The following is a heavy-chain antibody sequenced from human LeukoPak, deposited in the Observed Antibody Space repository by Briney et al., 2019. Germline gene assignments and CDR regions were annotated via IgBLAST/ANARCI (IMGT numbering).Heavy chain of an antibody. J-gene: IGHJ4*02. CDR1: DGSITSSGQY. CDR3: ARAFDK. Sequence: PSETLSLTCSVSDGSITSSGQYWGWIRQPPGKGLEWIGSFFYGGTTYYNPSLNGRATVSLGTSKNQFSLKMTSVTVADTAVYYCARAFDKWGQGILVTVSS. V-gene: IGHV4-39*01. CDR2: FFYGGTT.